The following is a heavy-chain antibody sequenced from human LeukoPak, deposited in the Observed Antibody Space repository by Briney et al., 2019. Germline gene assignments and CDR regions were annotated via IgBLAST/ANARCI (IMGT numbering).Heavy chain of an antibody. CDR1: GGTFSSYA. Sequence: SVKVSDKASGGTFSSYAISWVRQAPGQGLEWMGGTIPIFGTANYAQKFQGRVTITADESTSTANMELSSLRSEDTAVYYCARSPRYTIFGVVIISDYYYYYGMDVWGQGTTVTVSS. CDR3: ARSPRYTIFGVVIISDYYYYYGMDV. D-gene: IGHD3-3*01. CDR2: TIPIFGTA. V-gene: IGHV1-69*01. J-gene: IGHJ6*02.